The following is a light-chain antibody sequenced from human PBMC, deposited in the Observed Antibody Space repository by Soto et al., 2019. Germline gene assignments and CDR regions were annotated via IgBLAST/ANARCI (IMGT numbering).Light chain of an antibody. CDR1: PTIGSW. J-gene: IGKJ1*01. CDR2: KAS. CDR3: QQSYSTPWT. Sequence: HMTLSPSTESPSXRNRVNITCXASPTIGSWWAGFQQRPWRAPKCLIYKASSLKNGVPLRFSGSGSGTQFTLTNSSVQPDDFATYYCQQSYSTPWTFGQGTKV. V-gene: IGKV1-5*03.